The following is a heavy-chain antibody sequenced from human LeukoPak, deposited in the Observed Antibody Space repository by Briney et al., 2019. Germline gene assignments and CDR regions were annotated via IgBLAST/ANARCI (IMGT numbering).Heavy chain of an antibody. D-gene: IGHD3-10*01. J-gene: IGHJ3*02. CDR1: GYTFTGYY. Sequence: GASVKVSCKTSGYTFTGYYMHWVRQAPGQGLEWMGWINPNSGGTNYAQKFQGRVTMTRDTSISTAYMELSRLRSDDTAVYYCARGLAIMVRGAHDAFDIWGQGTMVTVSS. CDR3: ARGLAIMVRGAHDAFDI. V-gene: IGHV1-2*02. CDR2: INPNSGGT.